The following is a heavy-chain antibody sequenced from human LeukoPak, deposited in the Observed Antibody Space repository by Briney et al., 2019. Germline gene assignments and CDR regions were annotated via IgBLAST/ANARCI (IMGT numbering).Heavy chain of an antibody. CDR1: GFTFSSYS. D-gene: IGHD6-19*01. CDR2: ISSSSSYI. CDR3: ARDPRTYSSGGEDFDY. Sequence: PGGSLRLSCAASGFTFSSYSMNWVRQAPGKGLEWVSSISSSSSYIYYADSVKGRFTISRDNAKNSLYLQMNSLRAEDTAVYYCARDPRTYSSGGEDFDYWGQGTLVTVSS. J-gene: IGHJ4*02. V-gene: IGHV3-21*01.